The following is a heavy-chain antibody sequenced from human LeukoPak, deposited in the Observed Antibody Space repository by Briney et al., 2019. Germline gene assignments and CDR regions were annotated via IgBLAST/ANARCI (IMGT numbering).Heavy chain of an antibody. CDR3: AKQWELDQ. V-gene: IGHV3-7*01. CDR2: IKQDGSEK. J-gene: IGHJ4*02. CDR1: GFTFSSYW. Sequence: GGSLRLSCAASGFTFSSYWMSWVRQTPGKGLEWVANIKQDGSEKYYVDSVKGRFTISRDNSKNTVYLQMNSLRPEDTAVYYCAKQWELDQWGQGTLVTVSS. D-gene: IGHD1-26*01.